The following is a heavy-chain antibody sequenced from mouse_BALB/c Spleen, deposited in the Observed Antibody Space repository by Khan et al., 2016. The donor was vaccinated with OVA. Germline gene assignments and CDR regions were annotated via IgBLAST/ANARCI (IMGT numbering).Heavy chain of an antibody. V-gene: IGHV5-6*01. D-gene: IGHD1-1*01. CDR2: VSTGGHYT. J-gene: IGHJ3*01. CDR3: ARLAYYYYSEGFAY. Sequence: EVELVESGGDVVKPGGSLKLSCAASGFTFSTYGMSWVRQTPDKRLEWVATVSTGGHYTYYPDTVKGRFTISRDTAKNTLYLQMSSLKSEDTAIFYCARLAYYYYSEGFAYWGQGTLVTVSA. CDR1: GFTFSTYG.